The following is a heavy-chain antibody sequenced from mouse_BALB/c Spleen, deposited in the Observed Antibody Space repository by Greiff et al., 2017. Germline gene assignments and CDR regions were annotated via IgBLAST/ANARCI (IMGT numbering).Heavy chain of an antibody. CDR3: ARDRDGYDWYFDV. CDR1: GFSLTGYG. D-gene: IGHD1-2*01. V-gene: IGHV2-6-7*01. Sequence: QVQLKESGPGLVAPSQSLSITCTVSGFSLTGYGVNWVRQPPGKGLEWLGMIWGDGSTDYTSALKSRLSISKDNSKSQVFLKMNSLQTDDTARYYCARDRDGYDWYFDVWGAGTTVTVSS. CDR2: IWGDGST. J-gene: IGHJ1*01.